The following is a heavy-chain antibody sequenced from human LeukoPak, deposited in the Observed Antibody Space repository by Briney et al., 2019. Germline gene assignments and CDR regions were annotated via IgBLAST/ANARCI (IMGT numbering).Heavy chain of an antibody. V-gene: IGHV3-7*01. Sequence: GGSLGSSCAASGFTFGGFWMGWARRAPGRGLRGVATIKQDGSEKYYVDSVKGRFTISRDNAKNSLYLQMNSLRAEDTAVYYCARVRYCSSTSCYYMDVWGKGTTVTVSS. CDR3: ARVRYCSSTSCYYMDV. CDR1: GFTFGGFW. CDR2: IKQDGSEK. D-gene: IGHD2-2*01. J-gene: IGHJ6*03.